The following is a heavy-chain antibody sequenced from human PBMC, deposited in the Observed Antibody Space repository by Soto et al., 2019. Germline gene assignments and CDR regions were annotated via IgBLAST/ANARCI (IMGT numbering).Heavy chain of an antibody. D-gene: IGHD1-26*01. CDR3: ATDRGGSPFDY. J-gene: IGHJ4*02. V-gene: IGHV3-33*01. CDR2: IWSDGSNK. CDR1: GFTFSTYG. Sequence: QVQLVESGGGVVQPGGSLRLSCAASGFTFSTYGMHWVRQAPGKGLEWVAVIWSDGSNKYYADSVKGRFTISRDNSKNTLYLQMSSLRAEDTAVYYCATDRGGSPFDYWGQGTLVTVSS.